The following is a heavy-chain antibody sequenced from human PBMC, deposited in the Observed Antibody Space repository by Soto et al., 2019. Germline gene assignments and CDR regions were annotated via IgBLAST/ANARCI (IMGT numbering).Heavy chain of an antibody. V-gene: IGHV3-53*02. J-gene: IGHJ3*02. Sequence: DVQLVETGGGLIQPGGSLRLSCAASGFSVSGDYMNWVRQGPGKGLEWVSVIYRGGTTYYADSVRGRFTISRDDSENTLFLQMNSLRAEDTAVYYCARATEWTALDSWGQGTMVTVSS. CDR3: ARATEWTALDS. CDR2: IYRGGTT. D-gene: IGHD3-3*01. CDR1: GFSVSGDY.